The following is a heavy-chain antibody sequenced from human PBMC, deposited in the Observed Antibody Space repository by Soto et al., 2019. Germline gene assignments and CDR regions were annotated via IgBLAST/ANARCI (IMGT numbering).Heavy chain of an antibody. D-gene: IGHD2-21*02. CDR1: GLTFTTAW. Sequence: VQLVESGGGLVRPGGSLRLSCATSGLTFTTAWMSWVRQRPGKGLEWVGRILSKPDGGTTDYAAPVKGRFTISRDDSKNTLYLQMNSLRSDDTGMYYCNTACAGGDCYPVWGRGTLVTVSS. V-gene: IGHV3-15*05. CDR3: NTACAGGDCYPV. CDR2: ILSKPDGGTT. J-gene: IGHJ1*01.